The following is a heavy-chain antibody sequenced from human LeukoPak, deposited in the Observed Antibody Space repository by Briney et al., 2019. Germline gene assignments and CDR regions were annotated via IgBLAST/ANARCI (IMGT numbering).Heavy chain of an antibody. V-gene: IGHV3-33*01. J-gene: IGHJ4*02. Sequence: PGGSLRLSCAASGFTFSSYGMHWVRQAPGKGLEWVAVIWYDGSNKYYADSVKGRFTISRDNSKNTLYLQMNSLRAEDTAVYYCARGMLDYDFWSGYDYWGQGTLVTVSS. D-gene: IGHD3-3*01. CDR2: IWYDGSNK. CDR3: ARGMLDYDFWSGYDY. CDR1: GFTFSSYG.